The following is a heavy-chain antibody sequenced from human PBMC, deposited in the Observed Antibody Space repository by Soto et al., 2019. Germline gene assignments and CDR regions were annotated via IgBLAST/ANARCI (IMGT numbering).Heavy chain of an antibody. CDR2: IIPIFGTA. CDR3: ARGHSIGRSHYYYYDVMDV. V-gene: IGHV1-69*13. Sequence: VKVSCKASRGTFSSYAISWVRQAPGQGLEWMGGIIPIFGTANYAQKFQGRVTITADESTSTAYMELSSLRSEDTAVYYCARGHSIGRSHYYYYDVMDVCGQGTTVTVSS. J-gene: IGHJ6*02. D-gene: IGHD6-19*01. CDR1: RGTFSSYA.